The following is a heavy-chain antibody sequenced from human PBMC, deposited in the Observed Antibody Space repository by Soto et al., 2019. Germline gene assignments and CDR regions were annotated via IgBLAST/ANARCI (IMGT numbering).Heavy chain of an antibody. CDR3: ARDRSYSLDV. V-gene: IGHV3-74*01. CDR1: GSTVSNDW. CDR2: INSDGSST. Sequence: EVQLVGSGGGLLQPGGSLRLSCAVSGSTVSNDWMHWVRQAPGKGLVWVSHINSDGSSTNYADFVKGRFTIARDNAKNTVYLQMNSLRAEDTAVYYCARDRSYSLDVWGQGTTVTVSS. J-gene: IGHJ6*02.